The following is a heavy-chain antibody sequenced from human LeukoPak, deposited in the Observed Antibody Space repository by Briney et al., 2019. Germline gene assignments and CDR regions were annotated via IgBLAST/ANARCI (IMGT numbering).Heavy chain of an antibody. CDR3: ARGYYYGSGARSDY. J-gene: IGHJ4*02. CDR1: GYTFTGYY. D-gene: IGHD3-10*01. CDR2: INPNSGGT. Sequence: ASVKVSCKASGYTFTGYYMHWVRQAPGQGLEWMGWINPNSGGTNYAQKFQGRVTMTRDTSISTAYMELSRLRSDDTAVYYCARGYYYGSGARSDYWGQGTLVTVSS. V-gene: IGHV1-2*02.